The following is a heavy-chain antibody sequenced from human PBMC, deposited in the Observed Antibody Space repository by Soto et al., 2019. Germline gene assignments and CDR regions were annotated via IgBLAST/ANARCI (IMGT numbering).Heavy chain of an antibody. CDR1: GYTFTSAD. D-gene: IGHD3-3*02. Sequence: QVQLVQSGAEVKKPGASVKVSCKASGYTFTSADIHWVRQATGQGLEWMGWMNPNSGNSGYAQKFQGRVTMTRNNPISTAYMELSSLRSEDTAVYYCARTIQPFCSGYSTTDYNWFDPWGQGTLVTVSS. CDR3: ARTIQPFCSGYSTTDYNWFDP. CDR2: MNPNSGNS. V-gene: IGHV1-8*01. J-gene: IGHJ5*02.